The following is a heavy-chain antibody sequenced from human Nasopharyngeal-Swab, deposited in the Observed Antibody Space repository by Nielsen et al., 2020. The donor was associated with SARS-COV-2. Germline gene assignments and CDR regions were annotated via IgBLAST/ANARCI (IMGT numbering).Heavy chain of an antibody. V-gene: IGHV1-69*04. CDR2: IIPILGIA. D-gene: IGHD3-16*01. Sequence: SVKVSCKASGGTFSSYAISWVRQAPGQGLEWMGRIIPILGIANYAQKFQGRVTITADKSTSTAYMELSSLRSEDTAVYYCARERHDYVWGSYGYTKSYWGQGTLVTVSS. CDR1: GGTFSSYA. CDR3: ARERHDYVWGSYGYTKSY. J-gene: IGHJ4*02.